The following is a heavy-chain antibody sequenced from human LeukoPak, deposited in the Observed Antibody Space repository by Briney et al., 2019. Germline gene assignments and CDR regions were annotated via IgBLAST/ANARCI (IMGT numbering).Heavy chain of an antibody. CDR3: VGISPRFHFDISNS. Sequence: ASVKVSCKTSGYTFIDYYVYWVRQAPGQGLEWMGWIDPNSGNTIYAQKFQGRVTITRDTSINTAYMELSRLTSEDTAVYYCVGISPRFHFDISNSWGQGTLVTVSS. CDR1: GYTFIDYY. D-gene: IGHD3-22*01. J-gene: IGHJ5*02. V-gene: IGHV1-2*02. CDR2: IDPNSGNT.